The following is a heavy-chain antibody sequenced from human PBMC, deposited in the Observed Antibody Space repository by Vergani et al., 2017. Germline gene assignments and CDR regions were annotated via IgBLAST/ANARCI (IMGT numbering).Heavy chain of an antibody. CDR1: GYTFTAYY. J-gene: IGHJ4*02. Sequence: QVQLVQSGAEVGKPGASVKISCKASGYTFTAYYIHWVRQAPEQGLEWVGVISPDGFSTFYAQKFQGRVTITRDTSTSTVYVEVTSLRSDDTAVYYCARGRQLVPNDYWGQGTLVTVSS. V-gene: IGHV1-46*03. CDR2: ISPDGFST. CDR3: ARGRQLVPNDY. D-gene: IGHD6-13*01.